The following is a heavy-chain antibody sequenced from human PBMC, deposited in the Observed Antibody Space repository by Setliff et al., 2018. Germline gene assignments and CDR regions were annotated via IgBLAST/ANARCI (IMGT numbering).Heavy chain of an antibody. V-gene: IGHV1-8*01. D-gene: IGHD3-9*01. CDR2: MNPNSGNT. Sequence: ASVKVSCQASGYTFTSYDINWVRQATGQGLEWMGWMNPNSGNTGYAQKFQGRVTMTRNTSISTAYMELSSLRSEETAVYYCARGRLGPGYFDWLSPVGFDAFDIWGQGTMVTVSS. J-gene: IGHJ3*02. CDR3: ARGRLGPGYFDWLSPVGFDAFDI. CDR1: GYTFTSYD.